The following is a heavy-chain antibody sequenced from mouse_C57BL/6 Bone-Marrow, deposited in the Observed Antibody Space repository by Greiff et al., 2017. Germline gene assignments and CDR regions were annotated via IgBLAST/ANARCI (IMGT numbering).Heavy chain of an antibody. CDR3: ARFYYEYHYWYFDV. D-gene: IGHD2-4*01. Sequence: VQLKQSGGGLVQPGGSLSLSCAASGFTFTDYYMSWVRQPPGKALEWLGFIRNKANGYTTEYSASVKGRFTISRDNSQSILYLQMNALRAEDSATYYCARFYYEYHYWYFDVWGTGTTVTVSS. CDR1: GFTFTDYY. J-gene: IGHJ1*03. V-gene: IGHV7-3*01. CDR2: IRNKANGYTT.